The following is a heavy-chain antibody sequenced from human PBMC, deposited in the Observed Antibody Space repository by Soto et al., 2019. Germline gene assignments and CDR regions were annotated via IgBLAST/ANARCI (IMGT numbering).Heavy chain of an antibody. CDR1: GGSFIGFY. Sequence: SETLSLTCAIYGGSFIGFYWIFVRHPPWKWLEWIGEINDSGTTNYNPSLKSRVTISADTSKTHFSLRLTSVTAADTAVYYCARETSQNVYSHYGMDVWGQGTTVTVSS. V-gene: IGHV4-34*01. CDR2: INDSGTT. CDR3: ARETSQNVYSHYGMDV. J-gene: IGHJ6*02.